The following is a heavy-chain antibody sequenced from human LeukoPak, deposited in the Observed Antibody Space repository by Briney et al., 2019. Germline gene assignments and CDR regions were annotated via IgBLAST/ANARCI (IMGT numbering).Heavy chain of an antibody. D-gene: IGHD6-19*01. CDR2: IKQDGSEK. J-gene: IGHJ4*02. CDR3: ARVSSLAVAGFFDY. V-gene: IGHV3-7*01. Sequence: PGGSLRLSCAASGFTFRSYWMNWVRQAPGKGLEWVANIKQDGSEKDYVDSVKGRFTISRDNAKNSLYLQMNSLRAEDTAVYFCARVSSLAVAGFFDYWGQGILVTVSS. CDR1: GFTFRSYW.